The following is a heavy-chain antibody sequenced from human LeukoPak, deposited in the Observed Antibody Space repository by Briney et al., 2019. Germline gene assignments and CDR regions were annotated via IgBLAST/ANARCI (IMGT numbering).Heavy chain of an antibody. Sequence: GGSLRLSCAASGFTFSSYGMHWVRQAPGKGLEWVAVIWYDGSNKYYADSVKDRFTISRDNSKNTLYLQMNSLRAEDTAVYYCAKDRGGSSSADYWGQGTLVTVSS. J-gene: IGHJ4*02. D-gene: IGHD1-26*01. CDR2: IWYDGSNK. CDR1: GFTFSSYG. V-gene: IGHV3-33*06. CDR3: AKDRGGSSSADY.